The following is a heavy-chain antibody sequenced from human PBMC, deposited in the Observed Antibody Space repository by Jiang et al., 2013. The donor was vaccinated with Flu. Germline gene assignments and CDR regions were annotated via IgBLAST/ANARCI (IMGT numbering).Heavy chain of an antibody. CDR2: IWYDGSRK. J-gene: IGHJ4*02. Sequence: VQLLESGGGVVQPGRSLRLSCAASGFTFKNYGMHWVRQAPGKGLEWVAVIWYDGSRKYYVDSVKGRFTISRDNSKNTLYLQMDSLRAEDTAVYFCARGNFESSGYPDYWGQGTLVTVSS. CDR1: GFTFKNYG. CDR3: ARGNFESSGYPDY. D-gene: IGHD3-22*01. V-gene: IGHV3-33*01.